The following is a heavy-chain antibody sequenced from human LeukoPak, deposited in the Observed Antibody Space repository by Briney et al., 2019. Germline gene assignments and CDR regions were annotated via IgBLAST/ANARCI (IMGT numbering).Heavy chain of an antibody. D-gene: IGHD3-22*01. CDR2: INPSGGST. Sequence: GASVKVSCKASGYTFTGYYMHWVRQAPGQGLEWMGIINPSGGSTSYAQKFQGRVTMTRDTSTSTVHMELSSLRSEDTAVYYCARDRGYYDSSGYYRYPDYWGQGTLVTVSS. CDR3: ARDRGYYDSSGYYRYPDY. J-gene: IGHJ4*02. CDR1: GYTFTGYY. V-gene: IGHV1-46*01.